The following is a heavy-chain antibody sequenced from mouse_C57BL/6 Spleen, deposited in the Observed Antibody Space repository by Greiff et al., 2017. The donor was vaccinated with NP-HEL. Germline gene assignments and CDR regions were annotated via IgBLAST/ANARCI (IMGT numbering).Heavy chain of an antibody. CDR1: GYTFTSYW. Sequence: VQLQQPGAELVRPGTSVKLSCKASGYTFTSYWMHWVKQRPGQGLEWIGVIDPSDSYTNYNQKFKGKATLTVDTSSSTAYMQLSSLTSEDSAVYYCARGAPCYYARDYWGQGTSVTVSS. J-gene: IGHJ4*01. CDR2: IDPSDSYT. CDR3: ARGAPCYYARDY. V-gene: IGHV1-59*01.